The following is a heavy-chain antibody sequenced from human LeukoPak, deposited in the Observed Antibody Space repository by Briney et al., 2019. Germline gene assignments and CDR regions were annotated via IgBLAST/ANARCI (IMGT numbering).Heavy chain of an antibody. CDR2: VRGSGSDT. CDR3: AKTSRVNSAYDSPFDY. V-gene: IGHV3-23*01. D-gene: IGHD5-12*01. CDR1: GFTFSTYA. J-gene: IGHJ4*02. Sequence: GGSLRLSCAASGFTFSTYAMSWVRQSPGKGLEWVSAVRGSGSDTYYADSVKGRFTISRDNSKNTLHLQMNSLRAEDTAIYYCAKTSRVNSAYDSPFDYWGQGTLVTVSS.